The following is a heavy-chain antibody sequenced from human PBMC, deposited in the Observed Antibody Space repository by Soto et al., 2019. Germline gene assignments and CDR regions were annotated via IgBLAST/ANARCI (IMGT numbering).Heavy chain of an antibody. CDR1: GFTFSSYG. Sequence: ESGGGVVQPGRSLRLSCAASGFTFSSYGMHWVRQAPGKGLEWVAVIWYDGSNKYYADSVKGRFTISRDNSKNTLYLQMNSLRAEDTAVYYCARDSWGVIVGTDGDAFDIWGQGTMVTVSS. J-gene: IGHJ3*02. CDR3: ARDSWGVIVGTDGDAFDI. V-gene: IGHV3-33*01. CDR2: IWYDGSNK. D-gene: IGHD3-16*02.